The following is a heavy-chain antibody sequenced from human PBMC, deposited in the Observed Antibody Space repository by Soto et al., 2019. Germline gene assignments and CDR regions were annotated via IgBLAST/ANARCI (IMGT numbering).Heavy chain of an antibody. Sequence: GGSLRLSCAAAGLTFSSHAMSWVRQAPGKGLEWVSGISGGGGTTYYADSVKGRFTISRDTSKNTLYLQMNSLRVEDTAVYYCTKAVAAVDYWGQGTLVTVSS. CDR2: ISGGGGTT. J-gene: IGHJ4*02. CDR3: TKAVAAVDY. CDR1: GLTFSSHA. D-gene: IGHD6-19*01. V-gene: IGHV3-23*01.